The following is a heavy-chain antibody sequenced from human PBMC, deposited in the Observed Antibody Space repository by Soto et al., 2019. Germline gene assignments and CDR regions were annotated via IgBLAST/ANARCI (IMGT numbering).Heavy chain of an antibody. J-gene: IGHJ4*02. D-gene: IGHD3-9*01. CDR3: ARASHSLRYFDWLLYYYFDY. V-gene: IGHV1-8*01. Sequence: GASVKVSCKASGYTFTSYDINWVRQATGQGLEWMGWMNPNSGNTGYAQKFQGRVTMTRNTSISTAYMELSSLRSEDTAVYYCARASHSLRYFDWLLYYYFDYWGQGTLVTVSS. CDR2: MNPNSGNT. CDR1: GYTFTSYD.